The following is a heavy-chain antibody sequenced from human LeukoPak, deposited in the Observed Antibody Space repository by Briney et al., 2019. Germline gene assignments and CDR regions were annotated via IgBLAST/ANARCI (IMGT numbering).Heavy chain of an antibody. Sequence: ASVKVSCKVSGYTLTELSMHWVRQAPGKGLEWMGGFDPEDGETIYAQKFQGRVTMTEDTSTDTAYMELSSLRPEDTAVYYCATSPWTRYYYDSSGYFDYWGQGTLVTVSS. J-gene: IGHJ4*02. D-gene: IGHD3-22*01. CDR1: GYTLTELS. CDR3: ATSPWTRYYYDSSGYFDY. V-gene: IGHV1-24*01. CDR2: FDPEDGET.